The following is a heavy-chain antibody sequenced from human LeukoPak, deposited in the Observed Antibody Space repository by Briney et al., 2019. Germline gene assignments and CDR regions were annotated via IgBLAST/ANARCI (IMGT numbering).Heavy chain of an antibody. J-gene: IGHJ5*02. D-gene: IGHD4-23*01. CDR2: ISGSGGST. V-gene: IGHV3-23*01. CDR3: AKHGYGGNWFDP. Sequence: GGSLRLSCAPSGFTFSSYAMSWVRQAPGKGLEWVSAISGSGGSTYYADSVKGRFTISRDNSKNTLYLQMNSLRAEDTAVYYCAKHGYGGNWFDPWGQGTLVTVSS. CDR1: GFTFSSYA.